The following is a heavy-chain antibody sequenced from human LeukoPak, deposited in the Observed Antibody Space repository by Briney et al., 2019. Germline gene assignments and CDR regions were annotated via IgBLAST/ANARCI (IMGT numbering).Heavy chain of an antibody. V-gene: IGHV4-4*07. D-gene: IGHD5-18*01. Sequence: SETLSLTCTVSGGSISSYYWSWIRQPAGKGLEWIGRIYTSGSTNYNPSLKSRVTMSVDTSKNQFSLKLSSMTAADTAVYCCVRWVGYSYDNWFDPWGQGTLVTVSS. CDR1: GGSISSYY. J-gene: IGHJ5*02. CDR3: VRWVGYSYDNWFDP. CDR2: IYTSGST.